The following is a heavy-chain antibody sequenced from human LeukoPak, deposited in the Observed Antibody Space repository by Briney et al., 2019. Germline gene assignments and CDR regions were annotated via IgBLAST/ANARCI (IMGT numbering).Heavy chain of an antibody. J-gene: IGHJ5*02. D-gene: IGHD6-19*01. CDR2: IIPIFGTA. CDR1: GGTFSSYA. CDR3: ARSEWLVRGRFDP. V-gene: IGHV1-69*05. Sequence: SVKVSCKASGGTFSSYAISWVRQAPGQGLEWMGGIIPIFGTANYAQKFQGRVTITTDESTSTAYMELSSLRSEDTAVYYCARSEWLVRGRFDPWGQGTLVTVSS.